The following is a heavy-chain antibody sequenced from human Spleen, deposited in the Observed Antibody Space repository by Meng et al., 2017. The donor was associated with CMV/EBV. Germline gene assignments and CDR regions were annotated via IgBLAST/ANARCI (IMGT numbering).Heavy chain of an antibody. Sequence: QVQLQQWGAGLLKPSETLSLTCAVYGGSFSGYYWSWIRQPPGKGLEWIGEINHSGSTNYNPSLKRRVTISVDTSKNQFSPKLSSVTAADTAVYYCARVVTALWGYYFDYWGQGTLVTVSS. CDR1: GGSFSGYY. V-gene: IGHV4-34*01. CDR2: INHSGST. J-gene: IGHJ4*02. D-gene: IGHD2-21*02. CDR3: ARVVTALWGYYFDY.